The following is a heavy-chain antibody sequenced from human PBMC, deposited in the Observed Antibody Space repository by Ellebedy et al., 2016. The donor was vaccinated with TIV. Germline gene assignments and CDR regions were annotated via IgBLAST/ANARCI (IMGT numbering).Heavy chain of an antibody. V-gene: IGHV3-23*05. CDR2: VNNGNNP. CDR3: AKDHRSSGWPAFDS. Sequence: PGGSLRLSCAASGFTLSNYAMSWVRQAPGQGLQWVATVNNGNNPSYAASARGRFTISRDTFMNTVSLQMNSLRAYDTGVYYCAKDHRSSGWPAFDSWGQGTLVTVSS. CDR1: GFTLSNYA. J-gene: IGHJ4*02. D-gene: IGHD6-19*01.